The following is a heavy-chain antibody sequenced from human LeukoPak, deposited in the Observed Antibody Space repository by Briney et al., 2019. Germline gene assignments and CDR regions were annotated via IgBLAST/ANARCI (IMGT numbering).Heavy chain of an antibody. Sequence: GGSLTLSCAAAGFTFTDYSMNWVRQAPGKGLEWVSTISSDSGHIYYADSVKGRFTISRDNAKNSLYLQMNSLRAEDMALYYCAKDGGNGDYFDYWGQGTLVTVSS. V-gene: IGHV3-21*04. CDR1: GFTFTDYS. CDR3: AKDGGNGDYFDY. CDR2: ISSDSGHI. J-gene: IGHJ4*02. D-gene: IGHD3-16*01.